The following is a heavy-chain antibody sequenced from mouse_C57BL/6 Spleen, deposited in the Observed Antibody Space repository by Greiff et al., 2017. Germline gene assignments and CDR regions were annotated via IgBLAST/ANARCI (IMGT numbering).Heavy chain of an antibody. Sequence: QVQLQQSGAELVKPGASVKISCKASGYAFSRYWMNWVKQRPGKGLEWIGQIYTGDGDTNYNGKLKGKATLTADKSSSTAYMQLSSLTSEDSAVYFCARWGSTMITYYAMDYWGQGTSVTVSS. CDR1: GYAFSRYW. CDR2: IYTGDGDT. J-gene: IGHJ4*01. V-gene: IGHV1-80*01. D-gene: IGHD2-4*01. CDR3: ARWGSTMITYYAMDY.